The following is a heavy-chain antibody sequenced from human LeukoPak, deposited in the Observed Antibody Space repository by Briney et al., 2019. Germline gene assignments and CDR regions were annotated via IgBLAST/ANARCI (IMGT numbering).Heavy chain of an antibody. J-gene: IGHJ4*02. V-gene: IGHV3-23*01. Sequence: GGSLRLSCAASGFTFTNYVMTWVRQAPGKGLEWLSGISVSGADTYYADSVKGRFTISRDNAKNTLYLQMNSLRVEDTAVYYCVRDRSGWAGDYWGQGTLVTVSS. CDR1: GFTFTNYV. CDR2: ISVSGADT. D-gene: IGHD6-19*01. CDR3: VRDRSGWAGDY.